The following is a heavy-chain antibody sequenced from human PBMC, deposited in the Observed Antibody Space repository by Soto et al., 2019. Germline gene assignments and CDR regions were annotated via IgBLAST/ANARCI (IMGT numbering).Heavy chain of an antibody. CDR3: ARTTYYDFWSGPNWFDP. Sequence: SETLSLTCAVSGGSISSGGYSWSWIRQPPGKGLEWIGYIYHSGSTYYNPSLKSRVTISVDRSKNQFSPKLSSVTAADTAVYYCARTTYYDFWSGPNWFDPWGQGTLVTVSS. CDR1: GGSISSGGYS. J-gene: IGHJ5*02. CDR2: IYHSGST. V-gene: IGHV4-30-2*01. D-gene: IGHD3-3*01.